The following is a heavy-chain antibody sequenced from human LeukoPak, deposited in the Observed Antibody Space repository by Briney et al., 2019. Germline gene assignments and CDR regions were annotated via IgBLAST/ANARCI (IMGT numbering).Heavy chain of an antibody. CDR2: ISYDGRNK. CDR3: ARGQRAHVEWSSYMDV. V-gene: IGHV3-30*04. J-gene: IGHJ6*03. CDR1: GFTFSSYE. D-gene: IGHD3-3*01. Sequence: GGSLRLSCAASGFTFSSYEMNWVRQAPGKGLEWMSVISYDGRNKYFADSVKGRFTLSRDNSKNTLYLQMNNLRAEDTAVYYCARGQRAHVEWSSYMDVWGKGTTVTVSS.